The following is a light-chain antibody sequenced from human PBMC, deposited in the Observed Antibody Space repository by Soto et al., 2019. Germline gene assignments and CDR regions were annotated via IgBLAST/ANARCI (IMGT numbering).Light chain of an antibody. V-gene: IGKV3-11*01. CDR3: QQRSNWPRT. CDR2: DAS. J-gene: IGKJ1*01. CDR1: QSVSSY. Sequence: LTQSPATLSLSPGERATLSCRASQSVSSYLAWNQQKPGQAPRLLIYDASNRATGIPARFSGSGSGTDFTLTISSLEPEDFAVYYCQQRSNWPRTFGQGTKVDIK.